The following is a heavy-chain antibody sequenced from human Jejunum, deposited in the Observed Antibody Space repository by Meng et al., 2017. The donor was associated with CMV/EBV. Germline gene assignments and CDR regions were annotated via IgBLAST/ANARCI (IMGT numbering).Heavy chain of an antibody. J-gene: IGHJ5*02. V-gene: IGHV1-2*02. CDR1: GYNFNEFN. Sequence: VSCKASGYNFNEFNIHWIRQAPGQGLDWMGWIDPKSGVTHFPQKFQGRLTMTRDTSISTVYMELSGLTFDDSALYYCMRGAGARFDPWGQGTLVTVSS. CDR3: MRGAGARFDP. D-gene: IGHD3-10*01. CDR2: IDPKSGVT.